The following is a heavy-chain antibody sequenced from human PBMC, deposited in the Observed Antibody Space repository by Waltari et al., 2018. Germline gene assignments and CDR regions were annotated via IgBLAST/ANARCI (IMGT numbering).Heavy chain of an antibody. J-gene: IGHJ4*02. Sequence: QVQLQESGPGLVKPSETLSLTCTVSGGSISSYYWSWIRQPPGKGLEWIGYIYYSGSTNYNPSLKSRVTISVDTSKNQFSLKLSSVTAADTAVYYCARVLGTGTTYEDSYYFDYWGQGTLVTVSS. CDR1: GGSISSYY. CDR3: ARVLGTGTTYEDSYYFDY. CDR2: IYYSGST. V-gene: IGHV4-59*01. D-gene: IGHD1-7*01.